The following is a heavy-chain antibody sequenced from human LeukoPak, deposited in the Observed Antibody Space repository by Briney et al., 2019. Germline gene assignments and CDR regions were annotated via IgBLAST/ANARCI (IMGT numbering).Heavy chain of an antibody. CDR2: IKQDGSEK. CDR1: GLTFSSYW. Sequence: GGSLRLSCAASGLTFSSYWMSWARQAPGKGLEWVANIKQDGSEKYYVDSVKGRFTISRDNAKNSLYLQMNSLRAEDTAVYYCATPDGDPGYPYYFDYWGQGTLVTVSS. D-gene: IGHD4-17*01. J-gene: IGHJ4*02. V-gene: IGHV3-7*01. CDR3: ATPDGDPGYPYYFDY.